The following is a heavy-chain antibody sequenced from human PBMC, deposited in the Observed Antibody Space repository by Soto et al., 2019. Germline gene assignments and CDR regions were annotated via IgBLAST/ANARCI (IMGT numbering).Heavy chain of an antibody. CDR1: GFTFSNYD. V-gene: IGHV3-23*01. J-gene: IGHJ4*02. D-gene: IGHD2-21*02. Sequence: EVQLLESGGGLVEPGGSLRLSCATSGFTFSNYDMSWVRQAPGKGLEWVSSIGSSGTTTYYADSVKGRFTISRGNSKNTLYLQMNSLRVEDTAVYYCAKLVVNSDCMYWGQGTLVTVSS. CDR3: AKLVVNSDCMY. CDR2: IGSSGTTT.